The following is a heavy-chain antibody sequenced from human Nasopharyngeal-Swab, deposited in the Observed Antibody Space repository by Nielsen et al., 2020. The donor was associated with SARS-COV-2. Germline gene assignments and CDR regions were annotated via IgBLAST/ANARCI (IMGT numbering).Heavy chain of an antibody. J-gene: IGHJ4*02. Sequence: LKISCAASGFTFSTYWMNWVRQTPGKGLEWVANIKQDGSDKRYVDSVKGRFTISGDNAKNSLYLQMNSLRAEDTAVYYCAGGTGWVFNCWGQGTLVTVSS. CDR2: IKQDGSDK. CDR3: AGGTGWVFNC. V-gene: IGHV3-7*01. D-gene: IGHD2-8*02. CDR1: GFTFSTYW.